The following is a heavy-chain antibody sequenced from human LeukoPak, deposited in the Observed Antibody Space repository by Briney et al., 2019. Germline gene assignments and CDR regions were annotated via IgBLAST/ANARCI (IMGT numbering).Heavy chain of an antibody. CDR2: IYYSGST. Sequence: SETLSLTCTVSGGSISSYYWSWIRQPPGKGLEWIGYIYYSGSTNYNPSLKSRVTISVDTSKNQFSLKLSSVTAVDTAVYYCARAKFFDSRFDYWGQGTLVTVSS. CDR3: ARAKFFDSRFDY. CDR1: GGSISSYY. J-gene: IGHJ4*02. D-gene: IGHD3-22*01. V-gene: IGHV4-59*01.